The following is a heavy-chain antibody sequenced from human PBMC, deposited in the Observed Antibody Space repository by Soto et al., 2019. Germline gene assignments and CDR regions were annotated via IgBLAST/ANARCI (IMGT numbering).Heavy chain of an antibody. D-gene: IGHD1-26*01. CDR2: IHHSGST. J-gene: IGHJ6*03. V-gene: IGHV4-4*02. CDR3: ARGGYYFYMDV. Sequence: QVQLQESDPGLVKPSETLSLTCAVSGGSISISNWWSWVRQTPGKGLEWIGQIHHSGSTNYSPSLTSRVTISVDKSKNQFSLKMNSVTAADTAVYYCARGGYYFYMDVWGKGTTVTVSS. CDR1: GGSISISNW.